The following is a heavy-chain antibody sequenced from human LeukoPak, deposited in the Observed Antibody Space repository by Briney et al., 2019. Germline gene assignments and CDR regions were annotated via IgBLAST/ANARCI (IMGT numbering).Heavy chain of an antibody. D-gene: IGHD5-12*01. CDR3: ALALAVSGFNYFDY. CDR1: GFTFSSYA. V-gene: IGHV3-66*01. J-gene: IGHJ4*02. CDR2: IYGGGTT. Sequence: PGGSLRLSCAASGFTFSSYAMSWVRQAPGRGLEWVSVIYGGGTTYYADSVKGRFTISRDNSKNTLFLQMNSLRAEDTAVYYCALALAVSGFNYFDYWGQGTLVTVSS.